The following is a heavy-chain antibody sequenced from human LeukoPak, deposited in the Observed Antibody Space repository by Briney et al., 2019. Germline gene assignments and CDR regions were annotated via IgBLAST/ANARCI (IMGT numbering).Heavy chain of an antibody. CDR3: ARDTRASGYYDYIWGSYRYPELFDY. D-gene: IGHD3-16*02. J-gene: IGHJ4*02. Sequence: GGSLRLSCAASGFTFSDYYMSWIRQAPGKGLEWVSYISSSGSTIYYADSVKGRFTISRDNAKNSLYLQMNSLRDEDTAVYYCARDTRASGYYDYIWGSYRYPELFDYWGQGTLVTVSS. CDR2: ISSSGSTI. V-gene: IGHV3-11*04. CDR1: GFTFSDYY.